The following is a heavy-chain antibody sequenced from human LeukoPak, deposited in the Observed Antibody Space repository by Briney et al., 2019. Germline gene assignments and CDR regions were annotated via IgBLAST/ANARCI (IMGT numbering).Heavy chain of an antibody. J-gene: IGHJ4*02. V-gene: IGHV3-30-3*01. CDR2: ISYDGSNK. CDR1: GFTFSSYA. CDR3: ARDFATGTTDFDY. Sequence: PGGSLRLSCAASGFTFSSYAMHWVRQAPGKGLEWVAVISYDGSNKYYADSVKGRFTVSRDNSKNTLYLQMNSLRAEDTAVYYCARDFATGTTDFDYWGQGTLVTVFS. D-gene: IGHD1-7*01.